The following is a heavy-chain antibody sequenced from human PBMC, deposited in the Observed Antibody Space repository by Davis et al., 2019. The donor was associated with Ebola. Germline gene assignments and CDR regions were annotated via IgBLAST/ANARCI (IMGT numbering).Heavy chain of an antibody. CDR3: ARRGTSSWYAGWFDP. J-gene: IGHJ5*02. CDR1: GGSFKSYY. D-gene: IGHD6-13*01. V-gene: IGHV4-59*08. Sequence: MPSETLSLTCAVYGGSFKSYYWNWIRQPPGKGLEWIGSIYYSGSTNYNPSLKSRVTISVDTSKNQFSLKLSSVTAADTAMYYRARRGTSSWYAGWFDPWGQGTLVTVSS. CDR2: IYYSGST.